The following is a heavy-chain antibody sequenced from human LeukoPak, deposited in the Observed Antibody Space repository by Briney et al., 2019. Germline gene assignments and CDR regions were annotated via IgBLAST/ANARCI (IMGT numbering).Heavy chain of an antibody. Sequence: SETLSLTCTVSGGSISSGGYYWSWIRQHPGKGLEWIGYIYYSGSTYYNPSLKSRVTISVDTSKNQFSLKLSSVTAADTAVYYCARQDGLPSYYFDYWGQGTLVTVSS. CDR3: ARQDGLPSYYFDY. J-gene: IGHJ4*02. CDR2: IYYSGST. V-gene: IGHV4-31*03. CDR1: GGSISSGGYY. D-gene: IGHD5-12*01.